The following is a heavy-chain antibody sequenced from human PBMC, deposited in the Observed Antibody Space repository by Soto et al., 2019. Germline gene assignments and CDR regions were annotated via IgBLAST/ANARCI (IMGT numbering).Heavy chain of an antibody. J-gene: IGHJ5*02. D-gene: IGHD6-19*01. V-gene: IGHV1-18*01. CDR1: GYTFTSYG. CDR2: ISAYNGNT. CDR3: ARVVDSSGWYRGRWFDP. Sequence: QVQLVQSGAEVKKPGASVKVSCKASGYTFTSYGISWVRQAPGQGLEWMGWISAYNGNTNYAQKLQGRVTMTTDTSTSKAXXELRSLRSDVTAVXXCARVVDSSGWYRGRWFDPWGQGPRVNLSS.